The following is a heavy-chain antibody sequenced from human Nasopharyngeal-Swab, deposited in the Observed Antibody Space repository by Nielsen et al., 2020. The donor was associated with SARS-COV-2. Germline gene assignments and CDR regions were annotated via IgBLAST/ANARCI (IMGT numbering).Heavy chain of an antibody. J-gene: IGHJ4*02. CDR3: ARVGELLGYYFDY. V-gene: IGHV1-2*06. D-gene: IGHD1-26*01. CDR2: INPNSGGT. CDR1: GGTFSSYA. Sequence: ASVKVSCKASGGTFSSYAINWVRQATGQGLEWMGRINPNSGGTNYAQKFQGRVTMTRDTSISTAYMELSRLRSDDTAVYYCARVGELLGYYFDYWGQGTLVTVSS.